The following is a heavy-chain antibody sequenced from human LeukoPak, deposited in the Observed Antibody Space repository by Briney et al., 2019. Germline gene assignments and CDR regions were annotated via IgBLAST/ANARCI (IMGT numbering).Heavy chain of an antibody. CDR2: ISSNGGST. D-gene: IGHD6-6*01. J-gene: IGHJ4*02. Sequence: GGSLRLSCSASGFTFSSYAMHWVRQAPGKGLEYVSAISSNGGSTYYADSVKGRFTISRDNAKNSLYLQMNSLRAEDTAVYYCAREASSSGFDYWGQGTLVTVSS. CDR1: GFTFSSYA. V-gene: IGHV3-64*04. CDR3: AREASSSGFDY.